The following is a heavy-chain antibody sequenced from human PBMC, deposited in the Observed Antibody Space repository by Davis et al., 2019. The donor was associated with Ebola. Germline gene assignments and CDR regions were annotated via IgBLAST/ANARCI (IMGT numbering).Heavy chain of an antibody. CDR1: GIDFGTSI. CDR3: AREGYSSGTAPAFDM. V-gene: IGHV3-30-3*01. Sequence: GESLKISCLVSGIDFGTSIMHWVRQAPGKGLEWVVGISFDGSKYYVDSVKGRFTTSMDNFRNTLYLQMDSLRDEDTALYYCAREGYSSGTAPAFDMWGQGTMVTVSS. CDR2: ISFDGSK. J-gene: IGHJ3*02. D-gene: IGHD5-18*01.